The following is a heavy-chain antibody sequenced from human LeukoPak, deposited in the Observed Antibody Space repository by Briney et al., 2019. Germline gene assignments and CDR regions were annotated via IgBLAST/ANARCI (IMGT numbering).Heavy chain of an antibody. D-gene: IGHD3-10*01. CDR2: ISDSSRYI. CDR1: GFTFSSYS. J-gene: IGHJ4*02. V-gene: IGHV3-21*01. Sequence: GGSLRLSCAASGFTFSSYSINWVRQAPGKGLEWVSSISDSSRYIHYADSMKGRFSISRDNAKNSLYVQMNSLRVEDTGVYYCARAGFSFSDYYGSFFDYWGQGTLVTVSS. CDR3: ARAGFSFSDYYGSFFDY.